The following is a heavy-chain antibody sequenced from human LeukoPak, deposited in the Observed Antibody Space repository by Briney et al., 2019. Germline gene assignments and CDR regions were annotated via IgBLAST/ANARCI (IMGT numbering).Heavy chain of an antibody. CDR2: IYYSGST. V-gene: IGHV4-59*01. CDR1: GGSISSYY. Sequence: SETLSLTCTVSGGSISSYYWSWIRQPPGKGLEWIGYIYYSGSTNYNPSLKSRVPISVDTSKNQFSLKLSSVTAADTAVYYCASVPTGYSYGNHWGQGTLVTVSS. J-gene: IGHJ4*02. D-gene: IGHD5-18*01. CDR3: ASVPTGYSYGNH.